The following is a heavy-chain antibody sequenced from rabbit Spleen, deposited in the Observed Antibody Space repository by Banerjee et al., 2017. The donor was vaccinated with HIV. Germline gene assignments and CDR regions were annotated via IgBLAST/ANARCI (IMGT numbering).Heavy chain of an antibody. CDR1: GVSFSDKDV. J-gene: IGHJ4*01. CDR3: ARDATNSGFYFDL. CDR2: INTVTGKT. D-gene: IGHD1-1*01. V-gene: IGHV1S45*01. Sequence: EQLEESGGGLVKPEGSLTLTCKASGVSFSDKDVMCWVRQAPGKGLEWIACINTVTGKTVYASWAKGRFIMSRTSSTTVTLQMTSLTAADTATYFCARDATNSGFYFDLWGPGTLVTVS.